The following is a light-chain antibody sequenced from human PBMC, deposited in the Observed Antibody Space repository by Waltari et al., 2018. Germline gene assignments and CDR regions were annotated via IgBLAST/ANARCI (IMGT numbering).Light chain of an antibody. Sequence: AIRITQSPSSLSASTGDRVTITCRASRGIRSYLAWYQQKPGKAPKLLIYAASTLQSGVPSRFSGSGSGTDFTLTISCLQSEDFATYYCQQYYSYPRTFGQGTKVEIK. J-gene: IGKJ1*01. CDR3: QQYYSYPRT. CDR2: AAS. CDR1: RGIRSY. V-gene: IGKV1-8*01.